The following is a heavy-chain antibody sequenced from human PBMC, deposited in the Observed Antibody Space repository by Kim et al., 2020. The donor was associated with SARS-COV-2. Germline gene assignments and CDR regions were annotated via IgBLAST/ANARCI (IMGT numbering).Heavy chain of an antibody. V-gene: IGHV1-69*13. J-gene: IGHJ5*02. Sequence: SVKVSCKASGGTFSSYAISWVRQAPGQGLEWMGGIIPIFGTANYAQKFQGRVTITADESTSTAYMELSSLRSEDTAVYYCARDGCNSSSWYWGYNWFDPWGQGTLVTVSS. CDR3: ARDGCNSSSWYWGYNWFDP. CDR2: IIPIFGTA. D-gene: IGHD6-13*01. CDR1: GGTFSSYA.